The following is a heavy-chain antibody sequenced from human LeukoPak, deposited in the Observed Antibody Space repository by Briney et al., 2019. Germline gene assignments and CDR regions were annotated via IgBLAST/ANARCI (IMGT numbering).Heavy chain of an antibody. J-gene: IGHJ4*02. D-gene: IGHD3-22*01. V-gene: IGHV1-46*01. Sequence: ASVKVSCKASGGTFSSYAISWVRQAPGQGLEWMGIINPSGGSTSYAQKFQGRVTMTRDMSTSTVYMELSSLRSEDTAVYYCARLDFYYYDSRDYWGQGTLVTVSS. CDR1: GGTFSSYA. CDR2: INPSGGST. CDR3: ARLDFYYYDSRDY.